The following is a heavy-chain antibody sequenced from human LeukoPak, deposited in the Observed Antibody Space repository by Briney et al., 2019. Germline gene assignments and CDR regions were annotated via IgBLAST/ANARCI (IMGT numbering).Heavy chain of an antibody. Sequence: SEPLSLISTVSGGSISSHYWIWTRQAPGKGLEWIGYIYYSGSTNYNPSLRSRVTMSADTSKNQFSLKLSSVTAADTAVYYCARHYYDSSGYYGGDWFDPWGQGTLVTVSS. D-gene: IGHD3-22*01. CDR3: ARHYYDSSGYYGGDWFDP. CDR2: IYYSGST. V-gene: IGHV4-59*11. J-gene: IGHJ5*02. CDR1: GGSISSHY.